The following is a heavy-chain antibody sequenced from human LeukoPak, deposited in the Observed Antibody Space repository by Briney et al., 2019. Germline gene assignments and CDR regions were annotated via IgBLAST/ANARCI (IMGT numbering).Heavy chain of an antibody. CDR2: IIPIFGTA. CDR1: GGTFSSYA. D-gene: IGHD6-19*01. J-gene: IGHJ6*04. CDR3: ARDPDPESYSSGWFGVSGMDV. V-gene: IGHV1-69*01. Sequence: APVKVSCKASGGTFSSYAISWVRQAPGQGLEWMGGIIPIFGTANYAQKFQGRVTITADESTSTAYMELSSLRSEDTAVYYCARDPDPESYSSGWFGVSGMDVWGKGTTVTVSS.